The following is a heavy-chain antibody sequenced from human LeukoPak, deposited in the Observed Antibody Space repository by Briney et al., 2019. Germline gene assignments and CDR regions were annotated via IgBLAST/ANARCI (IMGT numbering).Heavy chain of an antibody. D-gene: IGHD3-9*01. V-gene: IGHV3-7*01. Sequence: GGSLRLSCAASGFTISSFWMSWVRQAPGKGLEGVANIKQDGSENYYVDSVKGRFTISRDNAKNSLYLQLNSLRAEDTAVYYCARDGDILTGYYKGYFDYWGQGTLVTVSS. CDR2: IKQDGSEN. CDR1: GFTISSFW. CDR3: ARDGDILTGYYKGYFDY. J-gene: IGHJ4*02.